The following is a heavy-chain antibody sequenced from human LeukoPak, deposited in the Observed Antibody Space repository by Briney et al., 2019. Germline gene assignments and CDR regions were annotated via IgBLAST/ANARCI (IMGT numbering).Heavy chain of an antibody. D-gene: IGHD5-18*01. V-gene: IGHV3-48*02. CDR2: ISTGSGTT. CDR3: ARGYNNGYTH. J-gene: IGHJ4*02. CDR1: GFTFSSYS. Sequence: PGGSLRLSCAAPGFTFSSYSMNWVRQAPGKGLEWVSYISTGSGTTYYADSVRGRFTTSRDNAKNSLYLQMNCLRDEDTAVYYCARGYNNGYTHWGQGILVIVSS.